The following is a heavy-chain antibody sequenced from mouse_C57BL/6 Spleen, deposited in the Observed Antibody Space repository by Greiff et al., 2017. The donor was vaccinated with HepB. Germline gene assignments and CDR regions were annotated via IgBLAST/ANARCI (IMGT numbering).Heavy chain of an antibody. V-gene: IGHV7-3*01. CDR2: IRNKANGYTT. CDR1: GFTFTDYY. D-gene: IGHD2-5*01. J-gene: IGHJ3*01. CDR3: AIYESNLFAY. Sequence: EVKLMESGGGLVQPGGSLSLSCAASGFTFTDYYMSWVRQPPGKALEWLGFIRNKANGYTTEYSASVKGRFTISRNNSQSVLYLQMNALRSEDRASYYCAIYESNLFAYWGQGTLVTVSA.